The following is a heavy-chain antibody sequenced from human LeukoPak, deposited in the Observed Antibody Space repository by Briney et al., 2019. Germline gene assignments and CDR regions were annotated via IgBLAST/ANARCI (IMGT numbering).Heavy chain of an antibody. Sequence: PGGSLRLSCAASGFTFSNYAMSWVRQAPGKGLEWVSGISGNGGSTYYADSVKGRFTISRDNSKNTLYLQMNSLRAEDTAVYYCAKSSAGTMAYWGQGALVTVSS. CDR2: ISGNGGST. D-gene: IGHD6-19*01. CDR1: GFTFSNYA. J-gene: IGHJ4*02. CDR3: AKSSAGTMAY. V-gene: IGHV3-23*01.